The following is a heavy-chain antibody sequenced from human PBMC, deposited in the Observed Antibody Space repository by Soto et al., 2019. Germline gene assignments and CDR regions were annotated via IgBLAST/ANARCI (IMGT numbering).Heavy chain of an antibody. V-gene: IGHV1-3*04. J-gene: IGHJ5*02. Sequence: ASVKVSCKASGYTFTHYAIHWVRHAPGQRLEWMGWINTDKAYTKYPHRFQCTVTITMDTSASTAYWDLSGLRANDTSLHYCIGGKEAGVWFDNWGQATLVTVSS. D-gene: IGHD2-15*01. CDR2: INTDKAYT. CDR1: GYTFTHYA. CDR3: IGGKEAGVWFDN.